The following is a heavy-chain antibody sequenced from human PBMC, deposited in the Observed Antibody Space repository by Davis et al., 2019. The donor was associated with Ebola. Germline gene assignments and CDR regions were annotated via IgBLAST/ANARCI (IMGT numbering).Heavy chain of an antibody. J-gene: IGHJ6*02. Sequence: AASVKVSCKASGYTFTGYYMHWVRQAPGQGLEWMGWLNPNSGGTNYAQKFQGWVTMTRDTSISTAYMELSRLRSDDTAVYYGARNRGYSYGFSMDVWGQGTTVTVSS. D-gene: IGHD5-18*01. CDR2: LNPNSGGT. V-gene: IGHV1-2*04. CDR1: GYTFTGYY. CDR3: ARNRGYSYGFSMDV.